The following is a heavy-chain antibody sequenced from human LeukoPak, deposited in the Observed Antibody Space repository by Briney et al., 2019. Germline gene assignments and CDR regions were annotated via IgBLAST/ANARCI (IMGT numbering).Heavy chain of an antibody. J-gene: IGHJ4*02. Sequence: ASVKVSCKASGYTLTGYYMHWVRQAPGQGLEWMGWINPNSGGTNYAQKFQGRVTMTRDTSISTAYMELSRLRSDDTAVYYCAREGIAAAGTSDYWGQGTLVTVSS. CDR1: GYTLTGYY. V-gene: IGHV1-2*02. D-gene: IGHD6-13*01. CDR2: INPNSGGT. CDR3: AREGIAAAGTSDY.